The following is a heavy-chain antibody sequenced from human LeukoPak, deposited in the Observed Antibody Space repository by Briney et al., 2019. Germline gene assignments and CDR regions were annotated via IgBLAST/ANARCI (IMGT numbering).Heavy chain of an antibody. V-gene: IGHV3-30*18. CDR1: GFTFSSYG. CDR3: AKDWGSGGSLVDY. J-gene: IGHJ4*02. D-gene: IGHD2-15*01. Sequence: PGGSLRLSCAASGFTFSSYGMHWVRQAPGKGLEWVAVISYDGSNKYYADSVKGRFTISRDNSKNTLYLQMNSLRAEDTAVYYCAKDWGSGGSLVDYWGQGTLITVSS. CDR2: ISYDGSNK.